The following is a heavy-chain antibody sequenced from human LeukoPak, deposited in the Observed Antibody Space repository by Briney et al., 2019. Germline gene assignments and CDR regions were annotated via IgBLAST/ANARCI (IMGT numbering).Heavy chain of an antibody. J-gene: IGHJ3*02. CDR3: AGVGAIAGVPAALGGAFDI. V-gene: IGHV4-30-4*02. CDR2: IYYSGST. D-gene: IGHD2-2*01. Sequence: SETLSLTCTVSGGSISSGDYYWSWIRQPPGKGLEWIGYIYYSGSTYYNPSLKSRVTISVDTSKNQFSLKLSSVTAADTAVYYCAGVGAIAGVPAALGGAFDIWGPGTMVTVSS. CDR1: GGSISSGDYY.